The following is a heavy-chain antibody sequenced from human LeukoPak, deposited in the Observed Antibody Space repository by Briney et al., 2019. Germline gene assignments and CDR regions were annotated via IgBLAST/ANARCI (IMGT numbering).Heavy chain of an antibody. D-gene: IGHD3-10*02. CDR3: AELGITMIGGV. J-gene: IGHJ6*04. V-gene: IGHV3-21*01. CDR2: ISSSSSYI. CDR1: GFTFSSYS. Sequence: GGPLRLSCAASGFTFSSYSMTWVRQAPGKGLEWGSSISSSSSYIYYADSVKGRVTISRDNAKNSLYLQMNSLRAEDTAVYYCAELGITMIGGVWGKGTTVTISS.